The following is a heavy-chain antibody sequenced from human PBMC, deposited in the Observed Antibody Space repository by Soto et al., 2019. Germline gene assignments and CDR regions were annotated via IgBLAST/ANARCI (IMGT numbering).Heavy chain of an antibody. V-gene: IGHV4-34*01. Sequence: SETMSVTWTVYGGYISGYYWSWISKTTGKGLEWIGEINHSGSTNYNPSLKSRVTISVDTSKNQFSLKLSSVTAADTAVYYCASSPYCSSTSCYLRGYWFDPWGQGTLVTVSS. J-gene: IGHJ5*02. CDR1: GGYISGYY. CDR2: INHSGST. CDR3: ASSPYCSSTSCYLRGYWFDP. D-gene: IGHD2-2*01.